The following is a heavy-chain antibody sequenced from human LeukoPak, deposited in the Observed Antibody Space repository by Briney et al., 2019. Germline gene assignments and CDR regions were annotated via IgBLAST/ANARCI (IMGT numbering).Heavy chain of an antibody. CDR3: ARGSASAER. V-gene: IGHV4-4*07. D-gene: IGHD6-13*01. J-gene: IGHJ4*02. CDR1: GGSISRYY. Sequence: PSETLSLTCTVSGGSISRYYWSWIRQPAGKGLEWIGRIYSSDGSTNYNPSLKSRVTMLADTSKNQLSLNLRSVTAADTAVYYCARGSASAERWGQGTLVTVSS. CDR2: IYSSDGST.